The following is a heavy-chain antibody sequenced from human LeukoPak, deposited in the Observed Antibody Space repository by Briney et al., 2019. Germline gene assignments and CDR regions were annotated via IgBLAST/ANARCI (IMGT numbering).Heavy chain of an antibody. Sequence: ASVKVSCKASGYTFTSYGISWVRQAPGQGLEWMGWISAYNGNTNYAQKLQGRVTMTTDTSTSTAYMELRSLRSDDTAVYYCARAPKPGVGYSSMFAWFDPWGQGTLVTVPS. D-gene: IGHD6-13*01. CDR1: GYTFTSYG. CDR2: ISAYNGNT. CDR3: ARAPKPGVGYSSMFAWFDP. J-gene: IGHJ5*02. V-gene: IGHV1-18*01.